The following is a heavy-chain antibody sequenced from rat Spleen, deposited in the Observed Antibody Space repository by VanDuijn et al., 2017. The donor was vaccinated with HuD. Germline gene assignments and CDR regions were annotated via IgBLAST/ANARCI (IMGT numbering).Heavy chain of an antibody. J-gene: IGHJ3*01. CDR2: ISPSGGTT. D-gene: IGHD1-4*01. CDR1: FSNYG. CDR3: ATHGTRISRFAY. V-gene: IGHV5-19*01. Sequence: FSNYGTHWIRQAPTKGLEWVASISPSGGTTSYRDSVKGRFTISRDNAKSTLYLQMDSLRSEDTATYYCATHGTRISRFAYWGQGTLVTVSS.